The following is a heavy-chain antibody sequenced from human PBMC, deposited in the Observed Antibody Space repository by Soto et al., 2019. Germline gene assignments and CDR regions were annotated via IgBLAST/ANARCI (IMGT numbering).Heavy chain of an antibody. V-gene: IGHV1-69*06. CDR1: GGTFSSYA. CDR2: IIPIVTTP. CDR3: AGVGYNFWSRYHYYGMDV. D-gene: IGHD3-3*01. Sequence: QVRLVQSGAEVKKPGSSVKVSCEASGGTFSSYAVTWVRQAPGQGLEWMGGIIPIVTTPNYAQKFQGRLTISADKSESTSYMEFSSLGSEDTGVYYCAGVGYNFWSRYHYYGMDVWGQGTTVIVSS. J-gene: IGHJ6*01.